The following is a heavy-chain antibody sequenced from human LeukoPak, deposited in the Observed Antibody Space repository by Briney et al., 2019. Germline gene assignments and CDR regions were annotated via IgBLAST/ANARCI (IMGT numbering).Heavy chain of an antibody. V-gene: IGHV4-39*01. CDR3: ARQAPGYSYGYVY. J-gene: IGHJ4*02. D-gene: IGHD5-18*01. CDR1: GGSISSSSYY. CDR2: IYYSGST. Sequence: SETLSLTCTVSGGSISSSSYYWGWIRQPPGKGLEWIGSIYYSGSTYYNPSLKSRVTISVDTSKNQFSLKLSSVTAADTAVYYCARQAPGYSYGYVYWGQGTLVTVSS.